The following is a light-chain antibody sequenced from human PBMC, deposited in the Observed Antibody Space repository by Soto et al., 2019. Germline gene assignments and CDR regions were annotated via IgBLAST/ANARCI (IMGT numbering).Light chain of an antibody. V-gene: IGLV1-51*02. J-gene: IGLJ2*01. Sequence: QSALTQPPSVSAAPGQKVTISCSGSSSNIGNNYVSWYQQLPGTAPKLLIYENNKRPSGIPDRFSGSKSGTSATLGITGLQTGDEADDYCGTWDSSLSAGVFGGGTKLTVL. CDR2: ENN. CDR3: GTWDSSLSAGV. CDR1: SSNIGNNY.